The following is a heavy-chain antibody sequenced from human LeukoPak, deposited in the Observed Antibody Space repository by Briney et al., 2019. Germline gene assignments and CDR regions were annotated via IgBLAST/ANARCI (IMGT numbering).Heavy chain of an antibody. CDR3: ARGADYYDSSGYLIVDAFDI. J-gene: IGHJ3*02. CDR1: GYTFTGYY. CDR2: INPNSGGT. Sequence: ASVKASCKASGYTFTGYYMHWVRQAPGQGLEWMGWINPNSGGTNYAQKFQGRVTMTRDTSIGTAYMELSRLRSDDTAVYYCARGADYYDSSGYLIVDAFDIWGQGTMVTVSS. D-gene: IGHD3-22*01. V-gene: IGHV1-2*02.